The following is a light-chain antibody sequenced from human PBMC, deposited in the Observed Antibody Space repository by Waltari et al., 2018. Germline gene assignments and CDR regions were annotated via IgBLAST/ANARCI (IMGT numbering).Light chain of an antibody. J-gene: IGLJ3*02. V-gene: IGLV1-47*01. Sequence: QSLLTQPPSASGTPGQRVIISCSGSSSNIGNNYVYWYQHVPGRAPKLLIYRNDQRPAGVPDRFSCSKSGTSASLAISGLRSEDEADYYCAVWDNSLSVQWVFGGGTKLTVL. CDR1: SSNIGNNY. CDR2: RND. CDR3: AVWDNSLSVQWV.